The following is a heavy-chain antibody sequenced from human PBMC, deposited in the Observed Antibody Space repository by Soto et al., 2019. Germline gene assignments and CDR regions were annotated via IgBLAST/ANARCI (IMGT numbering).Heavy chain of an antibody. CDR1: GFTFSSYG. Sequence: QVQLVESGGGVVQPGRSLRLSCAASGFTFSSYGMHWVRQAPGKGLEGVGVIWYDGSNKYYADSVKGRFTISRYNSKNTLYLQMHSLRAEDTAVYSCARDPVRRTRPLRGMDVWGQGTTVTVSS. CDR2: IWYDGSNK. V-gene: IGHV3-33*01. J-gene: IGHJ6*02. CDR3: ARDPVRRTRPLRGMDV.